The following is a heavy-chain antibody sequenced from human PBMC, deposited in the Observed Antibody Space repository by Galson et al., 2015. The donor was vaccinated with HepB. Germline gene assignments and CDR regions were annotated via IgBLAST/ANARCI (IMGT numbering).Heavy chain of an antibody. V-gene: IGHV3-23*01. CDR3: ARGWTYIGSGYYSDS. CDR1: GFTFISYG. Sequence: SVRLSCAASGFTFISYGLSWVRQAPGQGLEWVCSFSRYNGGIYYADWGQGRVTITTDPSKNTVYLELTSLRSDDTAVYYCARGWTYIGSGYYSDSWGQGTLVTVSS. CDR2: FSRYNGGI. D-gene: IGHD1-7*01. J-gene: IGHJ4*02.